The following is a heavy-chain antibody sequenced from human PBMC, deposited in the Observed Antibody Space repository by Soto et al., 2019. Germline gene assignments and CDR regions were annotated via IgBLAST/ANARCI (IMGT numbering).Heavy chain of an antibody. CDR2: IYHSGST. CDR1: GYSISSGYY. J-gene: IGHJ5*02. D-gene: IGHD3-3*01. Sequence: SLTCAVSGYSISSGYYWGWIRQPPGKGLEWIGSIYHSGSTYYNPSLKSRVTISVDTSKNQFSLKLSSVTAADTAVYYCARDRPIFGVVIIRVGWFDPWGHGTLVTSPQ. CDR3: ARDRPIFGVVIIRVGWFDP. V-gene: IGHV4-38-2*02.